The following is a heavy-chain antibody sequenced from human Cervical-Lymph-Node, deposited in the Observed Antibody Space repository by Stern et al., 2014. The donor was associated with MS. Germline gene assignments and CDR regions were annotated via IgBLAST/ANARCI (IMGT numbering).Heavy chain of an antibody. CDR3: ARHRGGGDSFDF. CDR1: GYRFSSYW. D-gene: IGHD2-21*01. J-gene: IGHJ4*01. CDR2: IFPGDSDT. Sequence: EVQLEESGAEVRKPGESLNISCKGSGYRFSSYWVGWVRQMPGKGLEWMGIIFPGDSDTRYSPSLQGQVTISADKSTNTAYLRWSSLKASDTAMYYCARHRGGGDSFDFWGHGTLVTVSS. V-gene: IGHV5-51*01.